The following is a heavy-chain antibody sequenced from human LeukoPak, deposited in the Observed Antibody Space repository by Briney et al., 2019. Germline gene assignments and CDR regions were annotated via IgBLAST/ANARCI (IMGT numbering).Heavy chain of an antibody. CDR3: ARGRSWYGDSEFDY. J-gene: IGHJ4*02. D-gene: IGHD4-17*01. CDR1: GGSFSGYY. Sequence: SETLSLTCAVYGGSFSGYYWSWIRQPPGKGLEWIGEINHSGSTNYNPSLKSRVTISVDTSKNQFSLKLSSVTAADTAVHYCARGRSWYGDSEFDYWGQGTLVTVSS. CDR2: INHSGST. V-gene: IGHV4-34*01.